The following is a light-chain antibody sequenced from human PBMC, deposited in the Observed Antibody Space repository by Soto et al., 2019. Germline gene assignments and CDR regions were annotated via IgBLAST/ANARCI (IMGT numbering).Light chain of an antibody. J-gene: IGLJ7*01. CDR1: SSDVGTYNY. CDR2: AVS. CDR3: SSYTSSSTLVV. Sequence: QSALTQPASVSGSPGQSITISCTGTSSDVGTYNYVSWYQQYPGKAPKLIIYAVSDRPSGVSSRFSGSKSGNTASLTISGLQAEDGADYFCSSYTSSSTLVVFGGGTQLTVL. V-gene: IGLV2-14*03.